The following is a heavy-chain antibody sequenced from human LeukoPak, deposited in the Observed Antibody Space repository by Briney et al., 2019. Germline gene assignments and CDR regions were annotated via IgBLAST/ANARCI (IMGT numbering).Heavy chain of an antibody. CDR3: ARDGGATVTIGYYYYYMDV. J-gene: IGHJ6*03. D-gene: IGHD4-17*01. Sequence: GGSLRLSCAASGFTFSSYSMNWVRQAPGKGLEWVSSISSSSSYIYYADSVKGRFTISRDNAKNSLYLQMNSLRAEDTAVYYCARDGGATVTIGYYYYYMDVWGKGTTVTISS. CDR2: ISSSSSYI. V-gene: IGHV3-21*01. CDR1: GFTFSSYS.